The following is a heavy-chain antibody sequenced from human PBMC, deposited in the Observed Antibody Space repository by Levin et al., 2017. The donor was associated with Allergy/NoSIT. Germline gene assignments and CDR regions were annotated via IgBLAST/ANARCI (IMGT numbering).Heavy chain of an antibody. V-gene: IGHV4-59*11. J-gene: IGHJ5*01. Sequence: SETLSLTCSVSGDSISSHHWNWLRQPPGKEPEWIGCLYYSGSTKYNPSLKSRVTISVDATKNQFSLKLSSVTAADTAVYYCARDQGSSGWYGWIDSWGQGTLVTVSS. CDR1: GDSISSHH. D-gene: IGHD6-19*01. CDR3: ARDQGSSGWYGWIDS. CDR2: LYYSGST.